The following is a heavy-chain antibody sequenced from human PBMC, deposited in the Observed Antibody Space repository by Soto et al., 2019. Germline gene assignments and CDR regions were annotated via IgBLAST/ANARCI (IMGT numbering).Heavy chain of an antibody. CDR3: ARSTYYDILTGSYYYYAMDV. J-gene: IGHJ6*02. V-gene: IGHV3-53*01. Sequence: EVQLVESGGGLTQPGVSLRLSCAASGFTVGSNYMSWVRQAPGKGLEWVSVIYSEGTPYYADSVKGRFTISRENSNKTLSLHMNNLGAEDTAVYYCARSTYYDILTGSYYYYAMDVWGQGTTVTVSS. CDR2: IYSEGTP. D-gene: IGHD3-9*01. CDR1: GFTVGSNY.